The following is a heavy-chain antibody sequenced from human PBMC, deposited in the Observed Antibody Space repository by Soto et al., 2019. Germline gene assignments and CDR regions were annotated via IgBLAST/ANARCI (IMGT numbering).Heavy chain of an antibody. V-gene: IGHV2-26*01. CDR1: GFSLSNAGLG. D-gene: IGHD6-13*01. CDR3: AATYSTSWYWFDT. CDR2: IFSNDEK. Sequence: QVTVKESGPVLVTPTETLTLTCTVSGFSLSNAGLGVSWIRQPPGKALEWLAHIFSNDEKSYSTSLKSRLTISKDTSKSQVVLTMTNMDPVDTATYYCAATYSTSWYWFDTWGQGTLVTVSS. J-gene: IGHJ5*02.